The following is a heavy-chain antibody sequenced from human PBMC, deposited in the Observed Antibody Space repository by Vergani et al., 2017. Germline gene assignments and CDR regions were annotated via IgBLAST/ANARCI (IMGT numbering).Heavy chain of an antibody. CDR1: GFTFSSYW. J-gene: IGHJ4*02. CDR2: IKQDGSEK. V-gene: IGHV3-7*01. D-gene: IGHD3-22*01. Sequence: EVQLVESGGGLVQPGGSLRLSCAASGFTFSSYWMSWVRQAPGKGLEWVANIKQDGSEKYYVDSVKGRFTISRDNAKNSLYLQMNSLRAEDTAVYYCARERFGYSDYDSSGYSYYFDYWGQGTLVTVSS. CDR3: ARERFGYSDYDSSGYSYYFDY.